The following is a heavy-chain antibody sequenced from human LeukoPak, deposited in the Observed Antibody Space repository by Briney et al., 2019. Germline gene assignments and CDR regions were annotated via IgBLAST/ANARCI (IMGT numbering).Heavy chain of an antibody. CDR2: MNPNSGNT. V-gene: IGHV1-8*01. Sequence: ASVKVSCKASGYTFTSYDINWVRQATGQGLEWMGWMNPNSGNTGYAQKFQGRVTMTRNTSISTAYMELSSLRSEDTAVYYCARALREYGVGLIDYWGQGTLVTVSS. D-gene: IGHD3-10*01. J-gene: IGHJ4*02. CDR1: GYTFTSYD. CDR3: ARALREYGVGLIDY.